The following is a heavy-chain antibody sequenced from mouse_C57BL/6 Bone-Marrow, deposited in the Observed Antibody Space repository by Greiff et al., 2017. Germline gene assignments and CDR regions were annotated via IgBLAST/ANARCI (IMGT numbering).Heavy chain of an antibody. Sequence: VQLQQSGAELVRPGASVKLSCKASGYTFTDYEMHCVKQTPVHGLEWIGAIDPATCGTAYNQKFKGKATLTADKSSSTAYMELRSLTSEDSAVYYCTTGFINTVVEGPGWLAYWGQGTLVTVSA. V-gene: IGHV1-23*01. CDR3: TTGFINTVVEGPGWLAY. CDR2: IDPATCGT. J-gene: IGHJ3*01. D-gene: IGHD1-1*01. CDR1: GYTFTDYE.